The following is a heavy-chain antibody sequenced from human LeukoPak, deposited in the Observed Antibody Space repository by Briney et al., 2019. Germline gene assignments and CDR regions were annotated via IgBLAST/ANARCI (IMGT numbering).Heavy chain of an antibody. CDR2: ISYDGSNK. CDR3: ARGQYYYDSSGNNWFDP. V-gene: IGHV3-30*03. CDR1: AFIFSNHG. D-gene: IGHD3-22*01. Sequence: GRSLRLSCAASAFIFSNHGMHWVRQAPGKGLEWVAIISYDGSNKYYADSVKGRFTISRDNSKNTLYLQMNSLRAEDTAVYYCARGQYYYDSSGNNWFDPWGQGTLVTVSS. J-gene: IGHJ5*02.